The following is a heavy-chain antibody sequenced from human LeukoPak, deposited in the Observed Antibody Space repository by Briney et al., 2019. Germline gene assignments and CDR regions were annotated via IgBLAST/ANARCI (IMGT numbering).Heavy chain of an antibody. D-gene: IGHD2-2*02. CDR2: LYSGGIT. V-gene: IGHV3-66*02. J-gene: IGHJ6*03. CDR1: GFTVSNNY. Sequence: GGSLRLSCAASGFTVSNNYTTWVRQALGKGLEWVSVLYSGGITYYGDSVKGRFTISRDNSKNTLYLQMNSLREEDTAVYYCARRNTHYYYMDVWGKGTTVTVSS. CDR3: ARRNTHYYYMDV.